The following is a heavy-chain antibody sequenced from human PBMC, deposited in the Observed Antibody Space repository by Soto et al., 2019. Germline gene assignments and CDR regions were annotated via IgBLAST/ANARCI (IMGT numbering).Heavy chain of an antibody. CDR1: GLTFRSYW. CDR2: INTDGSVA. Sequence: GGSLRLSCAASGLTFRSYWMHWVRQAPGKGLVWVSRINTDGSVAMYVDSVKGRFTVSRDNAKNTLYLHMNSLRAEDTAVYYCVRDMQLWRLGSWGQGTLVTVSS. V-gene: IGHV3-74*03. D-gene: IGHD2-21*01. CDR3: VRDMQLWRLGS. J-gene: IGHJ4*02.